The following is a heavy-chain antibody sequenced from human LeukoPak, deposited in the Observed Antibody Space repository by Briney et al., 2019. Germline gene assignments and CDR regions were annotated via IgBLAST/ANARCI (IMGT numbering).Heavy chain of an antibody. Sequence: KPSETLSLTCAVSGYSISSGHHWGWFRQPPGKGLEWIGSIYHSGGTDYNPSLKSRVTISVDTSKNQFSLKLSSVTAADTAVYYCASDISNRWYFFWGQGTLVTVSS. CDR1: GYSISSGHH. V-gene: IGHV4-38-2*01. D-gene: IGHD6-13*01. CDR3: ASDISNRWYFF. CDR2: IYHSGGT. J-gene: IGHJ4*02.